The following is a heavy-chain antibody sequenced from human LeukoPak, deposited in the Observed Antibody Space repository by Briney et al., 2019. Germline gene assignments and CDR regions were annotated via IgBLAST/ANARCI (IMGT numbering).Heavy chain of an antibody. CDR2: ISASGGTT. J-gene: IGHJ4*02. Sequence: GGSLRLSCAASGFTFSSYAMNWVRQAPGKGLEWVSGISASGGTTYYADSVKGRFTISRDNSKNTLYLQMNSLRAEDTAVYYCAKGSHDYGDYEKIKWGQGTLVTVSS. CDR3: AKGSHDYGDYEKIK. V-gene: IGHV3-23*01. CDR1: GFTFSSYA. D-gene: IGHD4-17*01.